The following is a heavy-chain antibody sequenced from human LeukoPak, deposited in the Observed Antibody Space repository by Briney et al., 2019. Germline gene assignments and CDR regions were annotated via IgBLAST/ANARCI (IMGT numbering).Heavy chain of an antibody. Sequence: GGSMTLSCAASAFTFSSYSMNWVRQAPGKGLEWVASISSSSSYIYYADSVKGRFTISRDNAKNSLYLQMNSLRAEDMAVYYCARGASGVFDYWGQGTLVTVSS. V-gene: IGHV3-21*01. CDR2: ISSSSSYI. D-gene: IGHD1-26*01. CDR3: ARGASGVFDY. CDR1: AFTFSSYS. J-gene: IGHJ4*02.